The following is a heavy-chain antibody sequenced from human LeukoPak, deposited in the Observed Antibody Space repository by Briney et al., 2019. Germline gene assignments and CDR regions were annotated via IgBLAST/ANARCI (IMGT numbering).Heavy chain of an antibody. Sequence: SETLSLTRTVSGGSISSSSYYWGWIRQPPGKGLEWIGSIYYSGSTYYNPSLKSRVTISVDTSKNQFSLKLSSVTAADTAVYYCASGSGSYYKSWFDPWGQGTLVTVSS. J-gene: IGHJ5*02. CDR3: ASGSGSYYKSWFDP. CDR1: GGSISSSSYY. V-gene: IGHV4-39*07. CDR2: IYYSGST. D-gene: IGHD3-10*01.